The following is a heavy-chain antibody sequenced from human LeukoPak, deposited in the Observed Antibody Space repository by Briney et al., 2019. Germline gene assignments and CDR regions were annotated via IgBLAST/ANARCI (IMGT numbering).Heavy chain of an antibody. CDR3: ARQGSGGRAFDI. CDR2: IFYSGST. CDR1: GGSISSSTYY. J-gene: IGHJ3*02. Sequence: TVTLSLTCTVSGGSISSSTYYWGWIRPPPGKGLEWIISIFYSGSTYYNPSLKSRVTISVDTSKNQFSLKLSSVTAADTAVYYCARQGSGGRAFDIWGQGTMVTAPS. V-gene: IGHV4-39*01.